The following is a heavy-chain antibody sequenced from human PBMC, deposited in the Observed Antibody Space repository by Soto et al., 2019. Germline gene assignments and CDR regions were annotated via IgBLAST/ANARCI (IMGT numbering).Heavy chain of an antibody. CDR1: GYTFSGYY. Sequence: ASVKVSCKASGYTFSGYYIHWLRQAPGQGLEWMGWINPNSGGTNYAQKFQGRVTVTRDTPTSTAYMELSRLTSDDTAVYYCARSLTEGYCTITGCYTRPLYGMDVWGQGTTATVSS. D-gene: IGHD2-2*02. J-gene: IGHJ6*02. V-gene: IGHV1-2*02. CDR3: ARSLTEGYCTITGCYTRPLYGMDV. CDR2: INPNSGGT.